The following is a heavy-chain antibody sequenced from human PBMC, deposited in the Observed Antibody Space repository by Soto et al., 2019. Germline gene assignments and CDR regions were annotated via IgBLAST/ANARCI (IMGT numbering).Heavy chain of an antibody. CDR2: IYATGST. J-gene: IGHJ5*02. Sequence: SENLSLPCSVSGASLRGYYWSWSRQPPGKGLEWIGRIYATGSTDYNPSLKSRITMSVDMSKKQFSLTLRSVTAADTAIYYCVMDGTKHLRDRFD. D-gene: IGHD1-1*01. V-gene: IGHV4-4*07. CDR3: VMDGTKHLRDRFD. CDR1: GASLRGYY.